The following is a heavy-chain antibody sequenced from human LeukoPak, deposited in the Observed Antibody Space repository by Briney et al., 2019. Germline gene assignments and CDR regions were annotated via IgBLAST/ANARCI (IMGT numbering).Heavy chain of an antibody. Sequence: PGASLRLSCAASGFTFSNYAMSWVRQAPGKGLGWVSAITGSGGNTYYADSVKGRFTISRDNSKNTVFLQMNSLRAEDTAVYYCAKWGDYDVLTGYYVSDRWGQGTLVTVSS. CDR3: AKWGDYDVLTGYYVSDR. J-gene: IGHJ5*02. CDR1: GFTFSNYA. CDR2: ITGSGGNT. D-gene: IGHD3-9*01. V-gene: IGHV3-23*01.